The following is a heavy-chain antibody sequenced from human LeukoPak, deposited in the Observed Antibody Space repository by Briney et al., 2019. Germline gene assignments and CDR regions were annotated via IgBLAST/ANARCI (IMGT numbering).Heavy chain of an antibody. CDR2: FETNYNQV. D-gene: IGHD4-11*01. Sequence: GGPLRLSCVASGFTFSDYAMNWVRQAPGKGLEWVSTFETNYNQVYYAESVRGRFTISTDNSKNTAYLQMNSLRVEDTALYYCARSVPDYTRFDFWGQGTLVTVSS. CDR1: GFTFSDYA. V-gene: IGHV3-23*05. J-gene: IGHJ4*02. CDR3: ARSVPDYTRFDF.